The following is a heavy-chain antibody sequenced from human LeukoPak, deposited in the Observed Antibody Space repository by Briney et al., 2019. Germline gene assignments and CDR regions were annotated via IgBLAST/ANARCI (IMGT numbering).Heavy chain of an antibody. D-gene: IGHD6-13*01. J-gene: IGHJ3*02. CDR3: ARRVFKDAFDI. V-gene: IGHV4-39*01. CDR1: GASISSSSYY. Sequence: SETLSLTCTVSGASISSSSYYWGWIRQPPGKGLEWIGSVFYSGSTYYNPSLKSRVTISVDTSKNQFSLKLSSVTAADTAVYYCARRVFKDAFDIWGQGTMVTVSS. CDR2: VFYSGST.